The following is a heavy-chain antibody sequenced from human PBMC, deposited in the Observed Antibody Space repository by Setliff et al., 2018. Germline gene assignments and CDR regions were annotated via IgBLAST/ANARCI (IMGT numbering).Heavy chain of an antibody. CDR1: SGSIINYY. D-gene: IGHD3-16*01. CDR2: IKYDGTT. V-gene: IGHV4-59*03. J-gene: IGHJ4*02. Sequence: KSSETLSLTCTVSSGSIINYYWSWIRQPPGRPLEWIGYIKYDGTTDYNPSLDSRVTMSVDTSKNQFSLKLTSVTAADTAVYYCRVWVRMIEVDSWAQGTLVTVSS. CDR3: RVWVRMIEVDS.